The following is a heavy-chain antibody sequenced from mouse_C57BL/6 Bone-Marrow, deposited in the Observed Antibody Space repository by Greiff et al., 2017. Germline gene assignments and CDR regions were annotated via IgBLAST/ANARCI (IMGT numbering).Heavy chain of an antibody. V-gene: IGHV1-69*01. CDR2: IDPSDSYT. Sequence: QVQLQQSGAELVMPGASVKLSCKASGYTFTSYWMHWVKQRPGQGLEWIGEIDPSDSYTNYNQKFKGKSTLTVDKSSSTAYMQLSSLTSEDSAVYYGAIYGVMVPYYMDYWGQGTTVTVSS. CDR1: GYTFTSYW. D-gene: IGHD2-12*01. J-gene: IGHJ2*01. CDR3: AIYGVMVPYYMDY.